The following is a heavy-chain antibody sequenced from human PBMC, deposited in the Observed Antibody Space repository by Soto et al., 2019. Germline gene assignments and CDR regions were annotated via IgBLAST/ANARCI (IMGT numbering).Heavy chain of an antibody. V-gene: IGHV3-72*01. J-gene: IGHJ4*02. CDR2: SRNKAHSYNT. Sequence: EVQLVESGGGLVQPGGSLRLSCAASGFTFSEYYMDWVRQAPGEGLEWVGRSRNKAHSYNTEYAASVKGRFTISRDDSNNSLYLQMNSLKTEDTAVYYCVRGSVYGSNIHVDSWGQGTLVTVSS. CDR1: GFTFSEYY. CDR3: VRGSVYGSNIHVDS. D-gene: IGHD5-12*01.